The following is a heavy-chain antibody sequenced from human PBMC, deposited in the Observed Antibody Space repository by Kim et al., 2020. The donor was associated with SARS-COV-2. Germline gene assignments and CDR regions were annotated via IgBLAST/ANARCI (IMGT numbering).Heavy chain of an antibody. Sequence: DGSVTNYADSVRGRLTISRDNAKNSLYLQMNSLRVEDTAVYYCARIVDFWGQGTLVTVSS. D-gene: IGHD1-26*01. CDR3: ARIVDF. V-gene: IGHV3-74*01. J-gene: IGHJ4*02. CDR2: DGSVT.